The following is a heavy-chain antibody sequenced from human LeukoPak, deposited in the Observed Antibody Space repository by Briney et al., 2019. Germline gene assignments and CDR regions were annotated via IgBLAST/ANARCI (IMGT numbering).Heavy chain of an antibody. D-gene: IGHD3-22*01. V-gene: IGHV3-23*01. Sequence: GGSLRLSCAASGFTFSSYAMSWVRQAPGKGLEWVSAISGSGGSTYYADSVKGRFTISRDNSKNTLYLQMNSLRAEDTAVYYCAKDPSPIPAYYYDSSGFGYWGQGTLVTVSS. CDR3: AKDPSPIPAYYYDSSGFGY. CDR2: ISGSGGST. CDR1: GFTFSSYA. J-gene: IGHJ4*02.